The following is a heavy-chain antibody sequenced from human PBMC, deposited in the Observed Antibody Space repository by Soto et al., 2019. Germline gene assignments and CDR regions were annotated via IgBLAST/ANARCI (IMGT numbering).Heavy chain of an antibody. CDR3: ARSGDYDYFYAMDV. Sequence: QVQLVESGGGVVQPGRSLRLSCAASGFTFSSYGMHWVRQAPGKGPEWVAVIWYDGSNEYYVDSVKGRFTISRDNSKNTLYLQMSSLRAEDTAVYYCARSGDYDYFYAMDVWGQGTTVTVSS. D-gene: IGHD4-17*01. CDR1: GFTFSSYG. J-gene: IGHJ6*02. V-gene: IGHV3-33*01. CDR2: IWYDGSNE.